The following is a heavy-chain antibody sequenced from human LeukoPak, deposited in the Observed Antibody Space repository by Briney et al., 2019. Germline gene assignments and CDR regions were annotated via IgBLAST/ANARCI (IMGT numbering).Heavy chain of an antibody. Sequence: SETLSLTCTVSGGSLSSYYWSWVRQPPGKELEGIGYVFYSGNTNYNPPPTSRVTISVDTSKSQFSLKLSSVCAADTAVYYCARRMGSSWTFAYWGEGSLATV. D-gene: IGHD6-13*01. CDR1: GGSLSSYY. J-gene: IGHJ4*02. V-gene: IGHV4-59*01. CDR2: VFYSGNT. CDR3: ARRMGSSWTFAY.